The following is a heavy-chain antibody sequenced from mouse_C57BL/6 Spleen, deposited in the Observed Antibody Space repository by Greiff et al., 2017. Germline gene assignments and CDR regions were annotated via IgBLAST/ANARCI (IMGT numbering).Heavy chain of an antibody. Sequence: EVKLQESGPGLVKPSQSLSLTCSVTGYSITSGYYWNWLRQFPGNKLEWMGYISYDGSNNYNPSLKNRISITRDTSKNQFFLKLNSVTTEDTATYYCARDVGTGYFDVWGTGTTVTVSS. CDR2: ISYDGSN. CDR1: GYSITSGYY. D-gene: IGHD4-1*01. CDR3: ARDVGTGYFDV. J-gene: IGHJ1*03. V-gene: IGHV3-6*01.